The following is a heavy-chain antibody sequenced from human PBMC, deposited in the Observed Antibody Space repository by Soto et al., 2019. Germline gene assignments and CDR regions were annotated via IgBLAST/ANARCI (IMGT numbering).Heavy chain of an antibody. V-gene: IGHV4-34*01. D-gene: IGHD5-12*01. J-gene: IGHJ5*02. CDR1: GASFRGYY. Sequence: SETLSPTCGVYGASFRGYYWSWIPQPPGKGLEWIGEIKHSGSTNYDPSLKSRVTISVDTSKNQFSLKLSSVTAADTAVYYCARECKWLRLPGHGFDPWGQGTLVTVSS. CDR2: IKHSGST. CDR3: ARECKWLRLPGHGFDP.